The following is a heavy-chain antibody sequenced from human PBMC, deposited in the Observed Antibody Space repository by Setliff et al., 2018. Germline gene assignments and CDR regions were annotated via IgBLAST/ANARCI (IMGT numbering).Heavy chain of an antibody. D-gene: IGHD2-15*01. CDR3: VRRVAGKDWFDP. J-gene: IGHJ5*02. V-gene: IGHV3-30*02. Sequence: GGSLRLSCAASGFTFSNCWVSWVRQAPGKGLEWVAFIRYDGSNKDYADSVKGRFTTSRDNSKNTIYLQMNNLGVDDTAICYCVRRVAGKDWFDPWGQGTLVTVSS. CDR2: IRYDGSNK. CDR1: GFTFSNCW.